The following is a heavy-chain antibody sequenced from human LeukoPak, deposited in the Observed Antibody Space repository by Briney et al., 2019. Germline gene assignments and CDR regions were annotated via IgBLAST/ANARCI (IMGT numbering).Heavy chain of an antibody. D-gene: IGHD3-9*01. CDR2: ITGSGTST. CDR3: VIWGDYDVLTGYYVPDY. J-gene: IGHJ4*02. CDR1: GFTFSSYA. V-gene: IGHV3-23*01. Sequence: GASLRLSCVASGFTFSSYAMSWVRQAPGKGLEWVSAITGSGTSTYYADSLKGRFTISRDNSKNTVFLQMNSLRHEDTAIYYCVIWGDYDVLTGYYVPDYWGQGTLVTVSS.